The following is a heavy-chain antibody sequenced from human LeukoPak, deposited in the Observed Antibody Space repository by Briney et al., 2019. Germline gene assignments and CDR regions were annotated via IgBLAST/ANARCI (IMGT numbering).Heavy chain of an antibody. CDR2: INHSGST. CDR3: ARGGFGESLLFDY. D-gene: IGHD3-10*01. V-gene: IGHV4-34*01. Sequence: SETLSLTCAVYGGSFSGYYWSWIRQPPGKGLEWIGEINHSGSTNYNPSLKSRVTIPVDTSKNQFSLKLSSVTAADTAAYYCARGGFGESLLFDYWGQGTLVTVSS. J-gene: IGHJ4*02. CDR1: GGSFSGYY.